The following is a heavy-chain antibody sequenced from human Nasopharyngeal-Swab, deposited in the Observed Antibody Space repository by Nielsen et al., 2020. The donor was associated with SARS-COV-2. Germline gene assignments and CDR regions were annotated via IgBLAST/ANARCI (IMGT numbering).Heavy chain of an antibody. Sequence: WIRQPPGKGMEWIGEIYHSGSTDYKPSLKSRVTISVDKSKNQFSLKLSSVTAADTAVYYFPGDFLSGYPDAFDIWGQGTMVTVSS. D-gene: IGHD3-3*01. CDR2: IYHSGST. CDR3: PGDFLSGYPDAFDI. J-gene: IGHJ3*02. V-gene: IGHV4-4*02.